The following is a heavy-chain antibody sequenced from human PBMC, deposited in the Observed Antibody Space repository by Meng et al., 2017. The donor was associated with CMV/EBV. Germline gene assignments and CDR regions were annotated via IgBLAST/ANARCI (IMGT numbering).Heavy chain of an antibody. CDR3: TRVGHDVFDI. V-gene: IGHV3-49*04. J-gene: IGHJ3*02. CDR2: IRSKAYGGTT. Sequence: GESLKISCTASGFNFADYVMSWVRQAPGKGLEWVGFIRSKAYGGTTEYAASVKGRFTISRDDSKSIAYLQMNSLKTEDTAVYYCTRVGHDVFDIWGQGTMDTVSS. CDR1: GFNFADYV.